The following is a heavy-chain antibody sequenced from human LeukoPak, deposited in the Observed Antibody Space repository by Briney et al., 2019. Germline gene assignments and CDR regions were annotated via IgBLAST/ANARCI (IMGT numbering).Heavy chain of an antibody. CDR2: IEKTSSTI. Sequence: PGGSLRLSCAASGFIFNAYDMNWVRQAPGKGLEWLSFIEKTSSTIYYADSVKGRFTISRDNARNSLYLQLNNLRDEDTALYYCVRDRMGGAFDIWGQGTMVTISS. CDR3: VRDRMGGAFDI. D-gene: IGHD3-16*01. J-gene: IGHJ3*02. CDR1: GFIFNAYD. V-gene: IGHV3-48*02.